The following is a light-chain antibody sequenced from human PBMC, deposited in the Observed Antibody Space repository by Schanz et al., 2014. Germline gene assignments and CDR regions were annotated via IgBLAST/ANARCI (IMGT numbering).Light chain of an antibody. V-gene: IGKV3D-20*02. CDR3: QQGSTWPIT. J-gene: IGKJ4*01. CDR1: QSVSSSY. Sequence: EIVLTQSPGTLSLSPGERATLSCRASQSVSSSYLAWYRQKPGQAPRLLIYGASRRATGIPARFSGSGSGTDFTLTISSLEPEDFAVYYCQQGSTWPITFGGGTKVEIK. CDR2: GAS.